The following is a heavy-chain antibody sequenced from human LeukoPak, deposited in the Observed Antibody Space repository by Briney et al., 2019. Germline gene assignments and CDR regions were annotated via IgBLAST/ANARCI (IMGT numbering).Heavy chain of an antibody. Sequence: SETLSLTCTVSGGSISSSSYYWGWIRQPPGKGLEWIGSIYYSGSTYYNPSLKSRVTISVDTSKNQFSLKLSSVTAADTAVYYCVRGIAAAIDYWGQGTLVTVSS. CDR1: GGSISSSSYY. CDR2: IYYSGST. V-gene: IGHV4-39*07. CDR3: VRGIAAAIDY. J-gene: IGHJ4*02. D-gene: IGHD6-13*01.